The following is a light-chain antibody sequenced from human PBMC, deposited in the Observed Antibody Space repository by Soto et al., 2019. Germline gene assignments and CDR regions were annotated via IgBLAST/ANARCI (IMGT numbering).Light chain of an antibody. CDR1: TSDVGGYNY. CDR2: DVS. CDR3: SSYSGSSFVL. V-gene: IGLV2-14*01. Sequence: QSALTQPASVSGSPGQSITISCTGTTSDVGGYNYVSWYQQHPGKAPKLMIYDVSNWPSGIPSRFSGSKSGNKASLTISGLQPEDEADYYCSSYSGSSFVLFGGGTKLTVL. J-gene: IGLJ2*01.